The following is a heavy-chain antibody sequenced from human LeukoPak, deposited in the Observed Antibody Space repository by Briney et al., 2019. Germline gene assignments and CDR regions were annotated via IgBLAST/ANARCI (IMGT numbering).Heavy chain of an antibody. Sequence: SETLSLTCTVSGGSISSGVYYWSWICQHPVKGLEWIGNIYYSGSTYYNPSLKSRVTISVDTSKNQFSLKLSSVTAADTAVYYCARQDEVGGTHEKYYFDYWGQGTLVTVSS. V-gene: IGHV4-39*01. CDR3: ARQDEVGGTHEKYYFDY. CDR2: IYYSGST. CDR1: GGSISSGVYY. D-gene: IGHD3-16*01. J-gene: IGHJ4*02.